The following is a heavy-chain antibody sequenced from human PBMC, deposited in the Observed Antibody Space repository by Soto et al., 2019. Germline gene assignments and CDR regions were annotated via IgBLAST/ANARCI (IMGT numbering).Heavy chain of an antibody. D-gene: IGHD5-18*01. CDR3: ARDSDTAMAYY. CDR2: INPNSGGT. CDR1: GYTFTGCY. J-gene: IGHJ4*02. V-gene: IGHV1-2*04. Sequence: ASVKVSCKASGYTFTGCYMHWVRQAPGQGLEWMGWINPNSGGTNYAQKFQGWVTMTRDTSISTAYMELSRLRSDDTAVYYCARDSDTAMAYYWGQGTLVTVSS.